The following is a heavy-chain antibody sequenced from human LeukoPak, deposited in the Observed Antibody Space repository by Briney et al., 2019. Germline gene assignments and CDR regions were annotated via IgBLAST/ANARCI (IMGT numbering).Heavy chain of an antibody. CDR3: TYSSSWYTAFDI. D-gene: IGHD6-13*01. CDR1: GFTFSSYW. Sequence: PGGSLRLSCAASGFTFSSYWMSWVRQAPGKGLEWVANIKQDGSEKSYVDSVKGRFIISRDNAKNSLYLQMNSLRAEDTAVYYCTYSSSWYTAFDIWGQGTMVTVSS. V-gene: IGHV3-7*01. CDR2: IKQDGSEK. J-gene: IGHJ3*02.